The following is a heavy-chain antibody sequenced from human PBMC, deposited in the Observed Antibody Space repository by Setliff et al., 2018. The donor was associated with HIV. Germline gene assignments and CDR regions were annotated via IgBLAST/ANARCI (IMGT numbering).Heavy chain of an antibody. Sequence: GASVKVSCKASGYSFINYAMNWVRQAPGQGLEWMGWVNTQTGSPTYAQAFTGRFVFSVDTSITTAYLEISSLKAEDSAVYYCASQIERDDAFDFWGQGTMVTVSS. CDR2: VNTQTGSP. J-gene: IGHJ3*01. CDR1: GYSFINYA. D-gene: IGHD1-1*01. V-gene: IGHV7-4-1*02. CDR3: ASQIERDDAFDF.